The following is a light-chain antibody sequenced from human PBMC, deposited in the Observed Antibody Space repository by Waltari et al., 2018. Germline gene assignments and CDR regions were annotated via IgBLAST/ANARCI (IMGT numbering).Light chain of an antibody. CDR3: CSYAGSSSYV. CDR1: SSDVGSYNL. J-gene: IGLJ1*01. CDR2: EGS. Sequence: QSALTQPASGSGSPGQSITISCTGTSSDVGSYNLGSWYQQHPGKAPKLMIYEGSKRPSGVSNRFSGSKSGNTASLTISGLQAEDEADYYCCSYAGSSSYVFGTGTKVTVL. V-gene: IGLV2-23*01.